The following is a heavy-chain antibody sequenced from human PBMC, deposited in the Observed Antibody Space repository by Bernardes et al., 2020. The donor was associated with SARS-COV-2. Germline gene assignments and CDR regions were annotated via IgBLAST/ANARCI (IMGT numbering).Heavy chain of an antibody. CDR3: ARDSEGTGTHFEY. D-gene: IGHD1-1*01. V-gene: IGHV3-30-3*01. J-gene: IGHJ4*02. Sequence: GGSLRLSCTASGFTFSSYAMHWVRQAPGKGPEWVAVISNDGSIKYYTDSVKGRFTISRDNSKNTLYLLMNSLRTDDTAVYYCARDSEGTGTHFEYWGQGTLVTVSS. CDR2: ISNDGSIK. CDR1: GFTFSSYA.